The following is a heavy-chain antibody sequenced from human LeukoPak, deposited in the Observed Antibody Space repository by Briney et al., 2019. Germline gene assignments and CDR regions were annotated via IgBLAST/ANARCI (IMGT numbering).Heavy chain of an antibody. Sequence: SETLSLTCTVSGGSVSSGSYYWSWIRQPPGKGLEWIGYIYYSGSTNYNPSLKSRVTISVDTSKNQFSLKLSSVTAADTAVYYCARERWDSGGWYGLDPWGQGTLVTVSS. CDR1: GGSVSSGSYY. CDR2: IYYSGST. V-gene: IGHV4-61*01. D-gene: IGHD6-19*01. CDR3: ARERWDSGGWYGLDP. J-gene: IGHJ5*02.